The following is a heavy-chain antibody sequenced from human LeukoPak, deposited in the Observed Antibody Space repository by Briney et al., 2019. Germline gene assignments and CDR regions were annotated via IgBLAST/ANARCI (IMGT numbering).Heavy chain of an antibody. CDR2: IHYTGST. D-gene: IGHD7-27*01. CDR3: ARAPANWEDAFDV. V-gene: IGHV4-59*02. Sequence: SETLSLTCTVSGGSVNSYSWSWIRQPPGKGLEYIGYIHYTGSTNYNPSLKSRVTISIDMSKNQFSLKLTSVTAADTAVYYCARAPANWEDAFDVWGQGTMVTVSS. CDR1: GGSVNSYS. J-gene: IGHJ3*01.